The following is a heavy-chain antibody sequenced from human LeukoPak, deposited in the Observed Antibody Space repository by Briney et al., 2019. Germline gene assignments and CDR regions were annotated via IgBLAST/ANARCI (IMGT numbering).Heavy chain of an antibody. CDR1: GFTFNNYA. Sequence: PGGSLRLSCAASGFTFNNYAMNWVRQAPGKGLEWVSSISGGGETTYYADSAKGRFTISRDNSQNTLYLQMNSLRAEDTAVYYCARDYADYVGSFFFDFWGQGTLVTVSS. J-gene: IGHJ5*01. CDR2: ISGGGETT. V-gene: IGHV3-23*01. CDR3: ARDYADYVGSFFFDF. D-gene: IGHD4-17*01.